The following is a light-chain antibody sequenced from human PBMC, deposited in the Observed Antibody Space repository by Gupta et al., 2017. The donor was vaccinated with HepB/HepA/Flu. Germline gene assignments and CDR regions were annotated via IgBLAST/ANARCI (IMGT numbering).Light chain of an antibody. CDR1: SSDVGGYNF. J-gene: IGLJ2*01. V-gene: IGLV2-14*03. Sequence: QSALTQPASVSGSPGPSITISCTGTSSDVGGYNFVSWYQQHPGKAPKLMIYDVSNRPSGVSNRFSGSKSGNTASLTISGLQAEDEADYYCSSYTSSSTLVFGVGTKLTVL. CDR3: SSYTSSSTLV. CDR2: DVS.